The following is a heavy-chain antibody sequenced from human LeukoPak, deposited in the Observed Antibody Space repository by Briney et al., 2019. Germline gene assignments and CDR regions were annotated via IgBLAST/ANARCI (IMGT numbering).Heavy chain of an antibody. CDR2: IWCDGSNK. J-gene: IGHJ4*02. Sequence: GGSLRLSCAASGFTFSSYGMHWVRQAPSKGLEWVAVIWCDGSNKYYADSVKGRFTISRDNSKNTLYLQMNSLRAEDTAVYYCATSGSYYRFEYWGQGTLVTVSS. CDR3: ATSGSYYRFEY. CDR1: GFTFSSYG. V-gene: IGHV3-33*01. D-gene: IGHD1-26*01.